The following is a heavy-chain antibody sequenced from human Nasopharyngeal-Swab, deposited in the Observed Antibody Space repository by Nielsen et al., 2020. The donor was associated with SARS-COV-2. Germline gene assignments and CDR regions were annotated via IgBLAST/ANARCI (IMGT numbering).Heavy chain of an antibody. CDR3: GRGGKLGALDI. J-gene: IGHJ3*02. V-gene: IGHV3-23*01. CDR2: ISSSDGRT. CDR1: GFTFSSYA. D-gene: IGHD3-16*01. Sequence: GESLKISCAASGFTFSSYAMSWVRQAPGKGLEWVSSISSSDGRTYYADSVKGRFTISRDNAKNSLELQMNSLRVEDTAVYYCGRGGKLGALDIWGQGTMVTVSS.